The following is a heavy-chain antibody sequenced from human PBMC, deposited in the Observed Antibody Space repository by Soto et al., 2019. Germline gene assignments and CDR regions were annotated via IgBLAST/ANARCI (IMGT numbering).Heavy chain of an antibody. J-gene: IGHJ4*02. CDR3: ARGVSAGVDY. CDR2: MEPSTGRT. V-gene: IGHV1-8*01. D-gene: IGHD1-26*01. CDR1: GYSFTSLD. Sequence: QVQLVQSGAEVREPVASVKVSCKASGYSFTSLDINWVRQTAGQGLEWMGWMEPSTGRTGYAQKFQGRVTMTRDTSINTAYMELTTLTSDDTAFYYCARGVSAGVDYWGQGTLVIVSS.